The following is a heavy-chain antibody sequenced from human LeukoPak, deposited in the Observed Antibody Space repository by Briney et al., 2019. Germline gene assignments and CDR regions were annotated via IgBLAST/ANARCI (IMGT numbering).Heavy chain of an antibody. CDR1: GFTFSSYW. D-gene: IGHD1-26*01. CDR3: ARLRTGGWGGPLQYYMDV. V-gene: IGHV4-39*01. CDR2: IYYSGTT. J-gene: IGHJ6*03. Sequence: GSLRLSCAASGFTFSSYWMSWVRQPPGKGLEWIGSIYYSGTTYYNASLKSRVSMSVDTSKNQFSLKLSSVTAADTAVYYCARLRTGGWGGPLQYYMDVWGKGTTVTISS.